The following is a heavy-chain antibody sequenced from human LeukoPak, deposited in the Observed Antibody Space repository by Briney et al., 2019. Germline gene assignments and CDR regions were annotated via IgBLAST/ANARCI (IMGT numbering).Heavy chain of an antibody. CDR2: IRYDGSNK. V-gene: IGHV3-30*02. CDR3: ASEVRNY. CDR1: GFTFSSYG. J-gene: IGHJ4*02. Sequence: GGSLRLSCAASGFTFSSYGMHWVRQAPGKGLEWVAFIRYDGSNKYYADSVKGRFTISRDNAKNSLYLQMNSLRAEDTAVYYCASEVRNYWGQGTLVTVSS.